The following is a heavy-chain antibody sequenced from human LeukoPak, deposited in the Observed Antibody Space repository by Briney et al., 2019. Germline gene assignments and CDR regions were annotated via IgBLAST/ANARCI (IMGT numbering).Heavy chain of an antibody. CDR2: IYPGDSGT. J-gene: IGHJ3*02. D-gene: IGHD6-19*01. V-gene: IGHV5-51*01. Sequence: GESLKISCKGSGYSFTNYWIGWVRQMPGKGLELMGVIYPGDSGTRYSPSFQGQVTISADKSISTAYLQWSSPKASDTAMYYCARPGSGWYVSAFDIWGQGTMVTVSS. CDR3: ARPGSGWYVSAFDI. CDR1: GYSFTNYW.